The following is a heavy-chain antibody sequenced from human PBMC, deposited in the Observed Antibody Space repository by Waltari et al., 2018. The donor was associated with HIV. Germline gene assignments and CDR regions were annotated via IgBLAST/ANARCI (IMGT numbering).Heavy chain of an antibody. CDR1: GGSITSYY. Sequence: QVLLQESGQGLVKPSETLSLTCTVSGGSITSYYWSWIRQPPGKGLEWIGYIYYSGSTNYNPSLKSRATISVDTSKNQVSLKLSSVTAADTAVYYCASRGMHYYDSSGYYSWGQGTLVTVSS. CDR2: IYYSGST. D-gene: IGHD3-22*01. CDR3: ASRGMHYYDSSGYYS. J-gene: IGHJ4*02. V-gene: IGHV4-59*13.